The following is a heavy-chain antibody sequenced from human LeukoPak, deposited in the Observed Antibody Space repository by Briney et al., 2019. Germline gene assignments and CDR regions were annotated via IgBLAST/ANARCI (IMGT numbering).Heavy chain of an antibody. D-gene: IGHD6-6*01. CDR2: IYYSGYT. V-gene: IGHV4-31*03. CDR3: ARRGRGSSSSKRAFDI. CDR1: GGSINSGGYY. J-gene: IGHJ3*02. Sequence: PSQTLSLTCTVSGGSINSGGYYWSWIRQHPGKGLEWIRHIYYSGYTYYNPSLRSRVTISVDTSKNQFSLKLSSVTAADTAVYYCARRGRGSSSSKRAFDIWGQGTMVTVSS.